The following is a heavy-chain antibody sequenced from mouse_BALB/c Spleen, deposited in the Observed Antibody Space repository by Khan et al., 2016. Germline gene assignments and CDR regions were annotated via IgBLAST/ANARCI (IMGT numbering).Heavy chain of an antibody. D-gene: IGHD1-1*01. V-gene: IGHV9-3-1*01. J-gene: IGHJ1*01. Sequence: QIQLVQSGPELKKPGETVKISCKASGYTFTNYGMNWVKQAPGKGLKWMGWINTYTGEPTYADDFKGRFAFSLETSASTAYLQINNLKNEDTATYFCARYYYGSRCYFDVWVPGTTVTVSS. CDR1: GYTFTNYG. CDR3: ARYYYGSRCYFDV. CDR2: INTYTGEP.